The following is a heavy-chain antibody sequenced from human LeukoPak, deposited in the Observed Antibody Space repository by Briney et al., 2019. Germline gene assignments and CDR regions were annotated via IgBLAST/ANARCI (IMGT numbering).Heavy chain of an antibody. CDR1: GFTFSSYW. D-gene: IGHD6-13*01. V-gene: IGHV3-7*03. J-gene: IGHJ6*04. CDR3: ARVGSSSWFYYYYGMDV. CDR2: IKQDGSEK. Sequence: GGSLRLSCAASGFTFSSYWMSWVRQAPGKGLEWVANIKQDGSEKCYVDSVKGRFTISRDNAKNSLYLQMNSLRAEDTAVYYCARVGSSSWFYYYYGMDVWGKGTTVTVSS.